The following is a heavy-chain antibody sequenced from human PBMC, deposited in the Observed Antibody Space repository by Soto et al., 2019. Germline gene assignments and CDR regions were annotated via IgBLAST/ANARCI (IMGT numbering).Heavy chain of an antibody. CDR1: GFTFSSYG. D-gene: IGHD6-19*01. V-gene: IGHV3-33*01. CDR3: ARGPVSSAWYFGGN. J-gene: IGHJ4*02. CDR2: IWSDGSDK. Sequence: QVQLVESGGGVVQPGRSLRLSCAASGFTFSSYGMHWVRQAPGKGLEWMAVIWSDGSDKYYADSVKGRFTISRDNSKNTLFLEMNSRRAEDTAVYFCARGPVSSAWYFGGNWGQGTLVTVSS.